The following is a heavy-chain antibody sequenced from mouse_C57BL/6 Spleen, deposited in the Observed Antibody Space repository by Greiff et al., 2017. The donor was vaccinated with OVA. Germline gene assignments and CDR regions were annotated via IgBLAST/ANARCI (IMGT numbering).Heavy chain of an antibody. V-gene: IGHV1-72*01. CDR3: ARSGYYGSGGNWYFDV. CDR2: IDPSSGGT. J-gene: IGHJ1*03. D-gene: IGHD1-1*01. Sequence: QVQLQQPGAELVKPGASVKLSCKASGYTFTSYWMHWVKQRPGRGLEWIGRIDPSSGGTKYNEKFKSKATLTVDKPSSTAYMQLSSLTSEDSAVYYCARSGYYGSGGNWYFDVWGTGTTVTVSS. CDR1: GYTFTSYW.